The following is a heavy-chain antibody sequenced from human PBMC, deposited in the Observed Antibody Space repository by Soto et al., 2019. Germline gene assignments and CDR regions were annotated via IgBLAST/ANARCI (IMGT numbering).Heavy chain of an antibody. CDR2: ISYDGSNK. D-gene: IGHD3-22*01. J-gene: IGHJ4*02. V-gene: IGHV3-30-3*01. CDR3: ASSYDSSAYFDY. CDR1: GFTFSSYA. Sequence: GESLKISCAASGFTFSSYAMHWVRQAPGKGLEWVAVISYDGSNKYYADSVKGRFTISRDNSKNTLYLQMNSLRAEDTAVYYCASSYDSSAYFDYWGQGTLVTVSS.